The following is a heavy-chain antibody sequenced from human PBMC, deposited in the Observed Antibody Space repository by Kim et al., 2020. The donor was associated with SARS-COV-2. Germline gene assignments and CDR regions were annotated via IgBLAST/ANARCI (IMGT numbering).Heavy chain of an antibody. CDR2: IIPILGIA. CDR3: AREVGSTTVTTGNKNWFDP. D-gene: IGHD4-17*01. Sequence: SVKVSCKSSGGTFSSYAISWVRQAPGQGLEWMGRIIPILGIANYAQKFQGRVTITADKSTSTAYMELSSLRSEDTAVYYCAREVGSTTVTTGNKNWFDPWGQGTLVTVSS. V-gene: IGHV1-69*04. CDR1: GGTFSSYA. J-gene: IGHJ5*02.